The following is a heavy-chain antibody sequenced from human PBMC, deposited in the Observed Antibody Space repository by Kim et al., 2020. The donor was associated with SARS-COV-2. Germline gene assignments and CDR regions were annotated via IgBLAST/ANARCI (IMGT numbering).Heavy chain of an antibody. J-gene: IGHJ3*02. CDR3: ARGVRFLEWPGAFDI. V-gene: IGHV3-21*01. D-gene: IGHD3-3*01. CDR2: ISSSSSYI. CDR1: GFTFSSYS. Sequence: GGSLRLSCAASGFTFSSYSMNWVRQAPGKGLEWVSSISSSSSYIYYADSVKGRFTISRDNAKNSLYLQMNSLRAEDTAVYYCARGVRFLEWPGAFDIWGQGTMVTVSS.